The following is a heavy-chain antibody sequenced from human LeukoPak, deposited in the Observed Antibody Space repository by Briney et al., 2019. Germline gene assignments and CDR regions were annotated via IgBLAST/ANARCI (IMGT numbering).Heavy chain of an antibody. Sequence: SETLSLTCTVSGGSISSYYWSWIRQPPGKGLEWIGYIYYSGSTNYNPSLKSRVTISVDTSKNQFSLKLSSVTAADTAVYYCASIAAAGPGDYWGQGTLVTVSS. D-gene: IGHD6-13*01. J-gene: IGHJ4*02. V-gene: IGHV4-59*01. CDR2: IYYSGST. CDR1: GGSISSYY. CDR3: ASIAAAGPGDY.